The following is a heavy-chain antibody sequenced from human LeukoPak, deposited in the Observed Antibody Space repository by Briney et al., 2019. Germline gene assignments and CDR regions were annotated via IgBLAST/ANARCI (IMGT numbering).Heavy chain of an antibody. J-gene: IGHJ6*02. D-gene: IGHD2-8*01. CDR3: AREQMGPNGYYYGMDV. CDR2: IVYDGSDK. Sequence: GGSLRLSCAASGFTFSTYGMHWARQAPGKGLEWVALIVYDGSDKYYADSVKGRFIISRDNSKDTLYLQMDSLRGDDTAVFYCAREQMGPNGYYYGMDVWGQGTTVTVSS. V-gene: IGHV3-30*02. CDR1: GFTFSTYG.